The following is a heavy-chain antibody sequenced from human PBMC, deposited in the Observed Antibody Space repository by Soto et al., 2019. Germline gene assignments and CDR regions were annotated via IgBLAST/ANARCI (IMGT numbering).Heavy chain of an antibody. V-gene: IGHV4-59*01. CDR2: IYFRGST. J-gene: IGHJ4*02. Sequence: SETLSLTCTVSGGSISSYYWSWIRQPPGKGLEWIGYIYFRGSTNYNPSLKSRVTISVDTSKNQFSLKLSSVTAADTAVYYCARRWGYSFDYWGQGTLVTVSS. D-gene: IGHD3-22*01. CDR1: GGSISSYY. CDR3: ARRWGYSFDY.